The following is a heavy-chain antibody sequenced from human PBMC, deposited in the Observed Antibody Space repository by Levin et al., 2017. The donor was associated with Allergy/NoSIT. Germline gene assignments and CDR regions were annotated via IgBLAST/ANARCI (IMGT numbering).Heavy chain of an antibody. D-gene: IGHD2-15*01. Sequence: GGSLRLSCAASGFSFRNVWMSWVRQAPGKGLEWVGRIKRKTDGETKDYAAPVKGRFIISGAESKNTLYLEMNSLKTEDTAIYYCTTDPMICSGGTCYRPFDNWGQGTRVAVSS. J-gene: IGHJ4*02. CDR3: TTDPMICSGGTCYRPFDN. V-gene: IGHV3-15*01. CDR1: GFSFRNVW. CDR2: IKRKTDGETK.